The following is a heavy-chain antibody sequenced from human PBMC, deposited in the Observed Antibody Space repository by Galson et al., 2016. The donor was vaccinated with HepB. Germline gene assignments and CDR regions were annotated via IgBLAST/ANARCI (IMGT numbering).Heavy chain of an antibody. D-gene: IGHD2-2*01. Sequence: SLRLSCAASGFTFADYAMYWVRQAPGKGLEWVAGINWNSGDIDYADSVKGRFSISRDNVKDSLYLQMTNLRPEDTALYYCAKDRCSSVTCLAAYYYSYHGMDVWGQGTTVTVSS. CDR2: INWNSGDI. CDR3: AKDRCSSVTCLAAYYYSYHGMDV. CDR1: GFTFADYA. J-gene: IGHJ6*02. V-gene: IGHV3-9*01.